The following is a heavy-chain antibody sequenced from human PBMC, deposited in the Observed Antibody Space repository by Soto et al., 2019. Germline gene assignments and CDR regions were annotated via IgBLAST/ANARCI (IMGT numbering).Heavy chain of an antibody. CDR2: IYYSGST. CDR1: GGSISSSSYY. V-gene: IGHV4-39*01. J-gene: IGHJ6*02. Sequence: PSGTLSLTCTVSGGSISSSSYYWGWIRQPPGKGLEWIGSIYYSGSTYYNPSLKSRVTISVDTSKNQFSLKLSSVTAADTAVYYCARHSGSGNSYYDFFCCYAYYYYGIYVRAQRTTVTVS. CDR3: ARHSGSGNSYYDFFCCYAYYYYGIYV. D-gene: IGHD3-3*01.